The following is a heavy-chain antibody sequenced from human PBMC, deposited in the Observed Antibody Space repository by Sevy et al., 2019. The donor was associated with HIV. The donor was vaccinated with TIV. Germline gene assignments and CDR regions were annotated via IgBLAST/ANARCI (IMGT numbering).Heavy chain of an antibody. J-gene: IGHJ4*02. CDR1: GFTLSSYG. CDR3: AKGWNRFDY. V-gene: IGHV3-30*18. D-gene: IGHD1-1*01. CDR2: ISYDGSNK. Sequence: GGSLRLSCAASGFTLSSYGMHWVRQAPGKGLEWVAVISYDGSNKYYADSVKGRFTISRDNSKNTLYLQMNSLRAEDTAVYYCAKGWNRFDYWGQGTLVTVSS.